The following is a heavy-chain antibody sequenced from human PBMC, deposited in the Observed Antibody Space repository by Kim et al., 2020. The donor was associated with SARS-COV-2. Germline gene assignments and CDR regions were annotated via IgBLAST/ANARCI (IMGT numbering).Heavy chain of an antibody. CDR3: ALLDIVVVPAADGDWFDP. D-gene: IGHD2-2*01. J-gene: IGHJ5*02. CDR2: ISWNSGSI. CDR1: GFTFGDYA. V-gene: IGHV3-9*01. Sequence: GGSLRLSCAASGFTFGDYAMHWVRQAPGKGLEWVSGISWNSGSIGYADSVKGRFTISRDNAKNSLYLQMNSLRAEDTALYYCALLDIVVVPAADGDWFDPWGQGTLVTISS.